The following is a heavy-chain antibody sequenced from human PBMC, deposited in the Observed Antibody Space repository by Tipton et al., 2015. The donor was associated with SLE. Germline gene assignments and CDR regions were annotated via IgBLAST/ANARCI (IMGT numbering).Heavy chain of an antibody. J-gene: IGHJ4*02. CDR1: GDSISSGGYY. D-gene: IGHD2-15*01. CDR3: ANTHCSGGSCYSVY. V-gene: IGHV4-31*03. Sequence: LRLSCTVSGDSISSGGYYWSWIRQLPGMGLEWIGYISYRGSTSYNPSLRSRVIISEDTSKNQFSLNLNSVTAADTAVYYCANTHCSGGSCYSVYWGQGTLVTVTS. CDR2: ISYRGST.